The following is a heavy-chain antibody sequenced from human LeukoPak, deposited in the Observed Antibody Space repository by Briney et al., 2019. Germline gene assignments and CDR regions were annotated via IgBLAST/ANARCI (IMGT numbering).Heavy chain of an antibody. V-gene: IGHV3-48*03. J-gene: IGHJ5*02. D-gene: IGHD6-19*01. CDR1: GFTFSSYE. CDR3: ARKSGSGWSAGWFDP. Sequence: GGSLRLSCAASGFTFSSYEMHWVRQAPGKGLEWVSYIRDSGNTIYYADSVKGRFTISRDNAKNSLYLQMNSLRAEDTAVYYCARKSGSGWSAGWFDPWGQGTLVPVSS. CDR2: IRDSGNTI.